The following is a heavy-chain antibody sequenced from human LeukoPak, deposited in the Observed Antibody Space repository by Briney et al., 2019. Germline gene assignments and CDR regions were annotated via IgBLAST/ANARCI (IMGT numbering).Heavy chain of an antibody. J-gene: IGHJ6*02. CDR1: GFTFSSYG. CDR2: IWYDGSNK. CDR3: AKDVSVAGYYYYYYGMDV. Sequence: GGSLRLSCAASGFTFSSYGMHWVRQAPGKGLEWVAVIWYDGSNKYYADSVKGRFTISRDNAKNSLYLQMNSLRAEDTALYYCAKDVSVAGYYYYYYGMDVWGQGTTVTVSS. V-gene: IGHV3-33*03. D-gene: IGHD6-19*01.